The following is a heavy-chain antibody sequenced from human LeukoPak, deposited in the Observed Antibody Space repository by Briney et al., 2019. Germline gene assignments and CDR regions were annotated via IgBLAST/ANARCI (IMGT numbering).Heavy chain of an antibody. Sequence: AASVKVSCKASGYTFTSYGISWVRQAPGQGLEWMGWISAYNGNTNYAQKLQGRVTMTTDTSTSTAYMELRSLRSEDTAVYYCANLVGAITDAFDIWGQGTMVTVSS. CDR3: ANLVGAITDAFDI. J-gene: IGHJ3*02. CDR1: GYTFTSYG. D-gene: IGHD1-26*01. V-gene: IGHV1-18*01. CDR2: ISAYNGNT.